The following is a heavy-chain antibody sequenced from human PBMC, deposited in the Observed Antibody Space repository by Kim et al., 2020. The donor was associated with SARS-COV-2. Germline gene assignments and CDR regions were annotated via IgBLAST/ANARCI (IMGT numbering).Heavy chain of an antibody. CDR3: VKGSGRGQSLVEP. J-gene: IGHJ5*02. D-gene: IGHD3-10*01. V-gene: IGHV4-59*01. CDR2: ISYLGDI. Sequence: SETLSLTCTFSGASTTSDYWSWIRQSPGKGLQWIGYISYLGDINYNPSLRGRVTISLDTSKDQLSLRLTSVTATDTAIYFCVKGSGRGQSLVEPWGQGSLVTVSS. CDR1: GASTTSDY.